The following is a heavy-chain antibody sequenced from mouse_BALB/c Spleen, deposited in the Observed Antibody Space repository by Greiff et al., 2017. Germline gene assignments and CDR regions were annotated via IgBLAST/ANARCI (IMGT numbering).Heavy chain of an antibody. CDR1: GYTFTSYY. CDR3: TRGDGYPWFAY. CDR2: INPSNGGT. V-gene: IGHV1S81*02. D-gene: IGHD2-3*01. Sequence: VQLQQSGAELVKPGASVKLSCKASGYTFTSYYMYWVKQRPGQGLEWIGEINPSNGGTNFNEKFKSKATLTVDKSSSTAYMQLSSLTSEDSAVYYCTRGDGYPWFAYWGQGTLVTVPA. J-gene: IGHJ3*01.